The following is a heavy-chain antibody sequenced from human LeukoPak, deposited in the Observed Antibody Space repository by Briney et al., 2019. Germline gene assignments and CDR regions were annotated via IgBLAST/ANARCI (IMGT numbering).Heavy chain of an antibody. CDR2: INHSGST. CDR3: ARSGIRPKRPFDP. V-gene: IGHV4-34*01. CDR1: GGSISSYY. Sequence: PSETLSLTCTVSGGSISSYYWSWIRQPPGKGLEWIGEINHSGSTNYNPSLKSRVTISVDTSKNQFSLKLSSVTAADTAVYYCARSGIRPKRPFDPWGQGTLVTVSS. J-gene: IGHJ5*02. D-gene: IGHD6-6*01.